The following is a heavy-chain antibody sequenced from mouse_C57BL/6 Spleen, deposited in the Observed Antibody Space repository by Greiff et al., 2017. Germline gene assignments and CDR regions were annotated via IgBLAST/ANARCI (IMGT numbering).Heavy chain of an antibody. Sequence: VKLHQSGAELVRPGASVTLSCKASGYTFTDYEMHWVKQTPVHGLEWIGAIDPATGGTAYNQKFKGKTILTADKSSSTAYMELRGLTSEDSAVYYCTRDYGSSYPGYFDVWGTGTTVTVSS. CDR3: TRDYGSSYPGYFDV. V-gene: IGHV1-15*01. J-gene: IGHJ1*03. D-gene: IGHD1-1*01. CDR2: IDPATGGT. CDR1: GYTFTDYE.